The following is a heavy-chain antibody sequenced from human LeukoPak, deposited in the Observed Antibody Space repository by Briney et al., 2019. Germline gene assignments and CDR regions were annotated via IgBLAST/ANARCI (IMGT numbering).Heavy chain of an antibody. V-gene: IGHV1-46*01. CDR3: ARVGSTSCYRVCNFDY. CDR2: INPSGGTT. D-gene: IGHD2-2*02. Sequence: AASVKVSCKASGYTFTSYYIHWVRQAPGQGPEWMGIINPSGGTTTYAQKFQGRVTMTRDTSTSTVYMELSSLRSEDTAVYYCARVGSTSCYRVCNFDYWGQGTLVTVSS. J-gene: IGHJ4*02. CDR1: GYTFTSYY.